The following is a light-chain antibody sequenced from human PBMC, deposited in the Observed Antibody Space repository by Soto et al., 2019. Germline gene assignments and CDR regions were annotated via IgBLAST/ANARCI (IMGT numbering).Light chain of an antibody. Sequence: QSALTQPPSASGSPGQSVAISCTGTSSDVGGYNYVSWYQQHSGKALKLMIYEVNKRPSGVPDRFSGSKSGNTASLTVSGLQAEDEADYYCSSYADNNPIVFGGETKVTV. J-gene: IGLJ3*02. CDR1: SSDVGGYNY. CDR2: EVN. V-gene: IGLV2-8*01. CDR3: SSYADNNPIV.